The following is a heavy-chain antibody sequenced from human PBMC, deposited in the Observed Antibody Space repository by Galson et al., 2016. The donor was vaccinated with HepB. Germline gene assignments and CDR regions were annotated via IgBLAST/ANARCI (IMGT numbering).Heavy chain of an antibody. CDR3: ARGGDTSGWYEILL. CDR1: GYTFTDYY. Sequence: SVKVSCKASGYTFTDYYVHWVRQAPGEGLEWVGWINPNSGATNYAQKFQGWVTMTRDTSISTAYMELSSLRSEDTAVYYCARGGDTSGWYEILLWGQGTLVTVSS. D-gene: IGHD6-19*01. CDR2: INPNSGAT. V-gene: IGHV1-2*04. J-gene: IGHJ4*02.